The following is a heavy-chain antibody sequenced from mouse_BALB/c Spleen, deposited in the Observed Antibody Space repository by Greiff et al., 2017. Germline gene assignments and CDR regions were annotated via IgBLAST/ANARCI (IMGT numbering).Heavy chain of an antibody. J-gene: IGHJ2*01. CDR2: IYPGDGDT. CDR1: GYAFSSYW. CDR3: ARERDDYGDY. Sequence: VMLVESGAELVRPGSSVKISCKASGYAFSSYWMNWVKQRPGQGLEWIGQIYPGDGDTNYNGKFKGKATLTADKSSSTAYMQLSSLTSEDSAVYFCARERDDYGDYWGQGTTLTVSS. V-gene: IGHV1-80*01. D-gene: IGHD2-4*01.